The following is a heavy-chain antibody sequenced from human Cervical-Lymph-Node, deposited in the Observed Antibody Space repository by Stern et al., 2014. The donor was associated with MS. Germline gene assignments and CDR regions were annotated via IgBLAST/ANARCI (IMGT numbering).Heavy chain of an antibody. V-gene: IGHV5-51*03. CDR3: ARTRYSSSWYTFDP. CDR1: WYSFTSYY. Sequence: VQLVQSGAEVKKPGESLKISCTGSWYSFTSYYILWVRHVPGKGLEWMGIIQPGDSETRYSPSFQGQVTISADKSINTAYLQWRSLKASDTAMYYCARTRYSSSWYTFDPWGQGTLVTVSS. CDR2: IQPGDSET. J-gene: IGHJ5*02. D-gene: IGHD6-13*01.